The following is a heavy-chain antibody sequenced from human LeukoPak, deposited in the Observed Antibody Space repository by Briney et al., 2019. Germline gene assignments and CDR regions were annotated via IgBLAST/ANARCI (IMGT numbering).Heavy chain of an antibody. Sequence: PGGSLRLSCAASGFTFSNAWMSWVRQAPGKGLEWVGRIKSKTDGGTTDYAAPVKGRFTISRDDSKNTLYLQMNSLRAEDTAVYYCAKTYYYDSSGRMDVWGQGTTVTVSS. CDR3: AKTYYYDSSGRMDV. CDR1: GFTFSNAW. D-gene: IGHD3-22*01. V-gene: IGHV3-15*01. CDR2: IKSKTDGGTT. J-gene: IGHJ6*02.